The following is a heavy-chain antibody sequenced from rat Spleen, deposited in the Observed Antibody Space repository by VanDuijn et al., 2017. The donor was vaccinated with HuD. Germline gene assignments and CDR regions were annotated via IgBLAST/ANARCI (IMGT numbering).Heavy chain of an antibody. Sequence: EVQLVESGGGLVQPGRSLKFSCAASGFTFSDYGMAWVRQAPTKGLEWVATISTGGGHTYYRDSVQGRFTIPRDNAKSPLYLQMASLRSEDTATYYCARRHYGYTDYFDYWGQGVMVTVSS. V-gene: IGHV5S23*01. D-gene: IGHD1-9*01. J-gene: IGHJ2*01. CDR1: GFTFSDYG. CDR3: ARRHYGYTDYFDY. CDR2: ISTGGGHT.